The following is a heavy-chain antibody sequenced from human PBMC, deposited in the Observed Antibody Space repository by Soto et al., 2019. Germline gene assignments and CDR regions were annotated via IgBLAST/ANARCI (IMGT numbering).Heavy chain of an antibody. J-gene: IGHJ4*02. V-gene: IGHV3-21*01. CDR3: AREDGVVGSSSAFDH. D-gene: IGHD1-26*01. CDR1: GFTFSTYT. Sequence: EVQVVESGGGLAKPGGSRRLSWVFSGFTFSTYTMNWVRQAPGRGLEWVSSINGRSNYVYYADSVKGRFPISRDNDKNSLYLQMNRLRAEYTSIYYCAREDGVVGSSSAFDHWGLGTLVTVSS. CDR2: INGRSNYV.